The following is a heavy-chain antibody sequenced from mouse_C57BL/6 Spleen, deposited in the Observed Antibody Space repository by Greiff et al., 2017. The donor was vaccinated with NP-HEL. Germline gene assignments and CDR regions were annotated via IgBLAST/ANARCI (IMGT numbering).Heavy chain of an antibody. D-gene: IGHD6-1*01. J-gene: IGHJ3*01. Sequence: QVTLKVSGAELVRPGASVKLSCKASGYTFTDYYINWVKQRPGQGLEWIARIYPGSGNTYYNEKFKGKATLTAEKSSSTAYMQLSSLTSEDSAVYFCARSLLRDWGQGTLVTVSA. CDR3: ARSLLRD. CDR1: GYTFTDYY. V-gene: IGHV1-76*01. CDR2: IYPGSGNT.